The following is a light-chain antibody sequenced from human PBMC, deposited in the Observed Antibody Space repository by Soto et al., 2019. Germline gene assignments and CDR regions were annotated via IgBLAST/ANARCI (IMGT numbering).Light chain of an antibody. CDR1: QSVSSY. CDR2: DAS. Sequence: EIVLTQSPATLSLSPGERATLSCRASQSVSSYLAWYQQKPGQAPRLLIYDASNRATGIPARFSGSGSGTDVTLTISSLEPEHFAVYYCQQRSNWPPSVGQGTRLEIK. CDR3: QQRSNWPPS. V-gene: IGKV3-11*01. J-gene: IGKJ5*01.